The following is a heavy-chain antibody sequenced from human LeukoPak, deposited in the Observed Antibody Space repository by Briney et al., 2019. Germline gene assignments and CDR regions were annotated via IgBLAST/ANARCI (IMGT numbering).Heavy chain of an antibody. J-gene: IGHJ4*02. CDR3: AKDSAYYYDSSGSTFDY. CDR2: ISWNSGSI. CDR1: GFTFDDYA. D-gene: IGHD3-22*01. Sequence: GGSLGLSCAASGFTFDDYAMHWVRQAPGKGLEWVSGISWNSGSIGYADSVKGRFTISRDNAKNSLYLQMNSLRAEDTALYYCAKDSAYYYDSSGSTFDYWGQGTLVTVSS. V-gene: IGHV3-9*01.